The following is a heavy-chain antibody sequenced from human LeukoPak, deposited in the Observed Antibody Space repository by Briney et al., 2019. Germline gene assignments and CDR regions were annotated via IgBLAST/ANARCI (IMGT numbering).Heavy chain of an antibody. CDR3: ASDAFDV. V-gene: IGHV3-7*05. CDR2: IKQDGSVQ. CDR1: GFPFSNYW. Sequence: GGALRLSCAASGFPFSNYWMSWVRQAPGKGLEWVAKIKQDGSVQYYVDSLKGRFTISRDNAKNSLYLQVNSLRAEDTAVYYCASDAFDVWGQGTMVAVSS. J-gene: IGHJ3*01.